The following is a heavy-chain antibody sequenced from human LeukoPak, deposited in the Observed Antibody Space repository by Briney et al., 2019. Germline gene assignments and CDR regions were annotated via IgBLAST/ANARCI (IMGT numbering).Heavy chain of an antibody. D-gene: IGHD3-10*01. CDR1: GGSISSSSYY. CDR3: ASLWGRGVSYYYYGMDV. Sequence: PSETLSLTCTVSGGSISSSSYYWGWIRQPPGKGLEWIGSIYYSGSTYYNPSLKSRVTISVDTSKNQFSLKLSSVTAADTAVYYCASLWGRGVSYYYYGMDVWGQGTTVTVSS. CDR2: IYYSGST. V-gene: IGHV4-39*01. J-gene: IGHJ6*02.